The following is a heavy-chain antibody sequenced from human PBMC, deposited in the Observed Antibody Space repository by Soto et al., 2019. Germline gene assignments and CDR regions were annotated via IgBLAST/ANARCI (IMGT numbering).Heavy chain of an antibody. CDR3: ARGVSGDYGYFQH. Sequence: QVPLVQSGAEVKKPGPSVKVSCKASGGTFSSYAISWVRQAPGQGLERMGGIIPIFGTANYAHKFQGRATITADESTSPAYMELSSLRSEDTAVYYCARGVSGDYGYFQHWGQGTLGTVSS. CDR1: GGTFSSYA. V-gene: IGHV1-69*01. CDR2: IIPIFGTA. J-gene: IGHJ1*01. D-gene: IGHD4-17*01.